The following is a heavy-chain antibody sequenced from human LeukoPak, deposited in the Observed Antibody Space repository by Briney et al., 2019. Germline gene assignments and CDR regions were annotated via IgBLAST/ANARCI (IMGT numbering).Heavy chain of an antibody. CDR3: ARVWDCSSTSCYTYYYYYYGMDV. D-gene: IGHD2-2*02. CDR2: TSAYNGNT. J-gene: IGHJ6*02. Sequence: ASVKVSCKASGYTFTSYGISWVRQAPGQGLEWMGWTSAYNGNTNYAQKLQGRVTMTTDTSTSTAYMELRSLRSDDTAVYYCARVWDCSSTSCYTYYYYYYGMDVWGQGTTVTVSS. CDR1: GYTFTSYG. V-gene: IGHV1-18*01.